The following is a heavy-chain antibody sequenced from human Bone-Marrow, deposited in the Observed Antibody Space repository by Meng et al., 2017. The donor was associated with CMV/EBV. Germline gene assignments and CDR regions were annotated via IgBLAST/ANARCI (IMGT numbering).Heavy chain of an antibody. V-gene: IGHV1-69*05. Sequence: SVKVSCKTSGYPFISYDINWVRQAPGQGLEWMGGIIPIFGTANYAQKFQGRVTITTDESTSTAYMELSSLRSEDTAVYYCASGYYYYGMDVWGQGTTATVSS. J-gene: IGHJ6*02. CDR3: ASGYYYYGMDV. CDR1: GYPFISYD. CDR2: IIPIFGTA.